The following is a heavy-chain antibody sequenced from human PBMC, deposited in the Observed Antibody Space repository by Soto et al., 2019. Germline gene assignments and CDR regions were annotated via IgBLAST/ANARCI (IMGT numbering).Heavy chain of an antibody. CDR2: IKSKTDGGTT. D-gene: IGHD1-26*01. Sequence: GGSLRLSCAASGFTFSNAWMSWVRQAPGKGLEWVGRIKSKTDGGTTDYAAPVKGRFTISRDDSKNTLYLQMNSLKTEDTAVYYYTTAGSIVGADAFDIWGQGTMVTVSS. CDR3: TTAGSIVGADAFDI. V-gene: IGHV3-15*01. CDR1: GFTFSNAW. J-gene: IGHJ3*02.